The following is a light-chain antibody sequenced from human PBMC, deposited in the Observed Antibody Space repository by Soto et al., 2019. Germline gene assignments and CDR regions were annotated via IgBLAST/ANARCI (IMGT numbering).Light chain of an antibody. CDR1: QSISSW. CDR2: KAS. J-gene: IGKJ1*01. Sequence: DIQMTQSPSTLSASVGDRVTITCRASQSISSWLAWYQQKPGKAPKLLISKASTLESGVPSRFSGSGSGPDFTLTISSLQPDDFANYYCQQYNSYPRTFGQGTKVENK. CDR3: QQYNSYPRT. V-gene: IGKV1-5*03.